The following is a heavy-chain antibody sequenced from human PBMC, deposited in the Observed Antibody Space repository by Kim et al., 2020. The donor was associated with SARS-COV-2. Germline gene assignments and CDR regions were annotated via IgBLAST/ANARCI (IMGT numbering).Heavy chain of an antibody. J-gene: IGHJ6*02. V-gene: IGHV1-8*01. CDR2: MNPNSGKT. D-gene: IGHD1-7*01. CDR3: ARSQENNWKYEKYYYGMDV. CDR1: GYTFTSYD. Sequence: ASVKVSCKASGYTFTSYDINWVRQATGQGLEWMGWMNPNSGKTGYAQNFQGRVTMTRNTSISTAYMELSSLRSEDTAVYYCARSQENNWKYEKYYYGMDVWGQGTTVTVSS.